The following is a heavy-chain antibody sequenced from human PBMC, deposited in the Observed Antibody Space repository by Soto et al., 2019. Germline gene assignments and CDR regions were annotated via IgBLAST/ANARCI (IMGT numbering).Heavy chain of an antibody. CDR3: ARGLVVRAVRYYYYMDV. CDR1: GGSISSYY. V-gene: IGHV4-59*01. D-gene: IGHD3-10*01. CDR2: IYYSGST. Sequence: SETLSLTCTVSGGSISSYYWSWIRQPPGKGLEWIGYIYYSGSTNYNPSLRSRVTISVDTSKNQFSLKLSSVTAADTAVYYCARGLVVRAVRYYYYMDVWGKGTTVTVSS. J-gene: IGHJ6*03.